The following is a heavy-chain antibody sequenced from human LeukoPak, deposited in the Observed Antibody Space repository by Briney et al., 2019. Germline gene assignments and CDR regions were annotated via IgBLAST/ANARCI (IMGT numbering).Heavy chain of an antibody. J-gene: IGHJ4*02. CDR3: AREIGNYYDSSGYLLA. CDR1: EFTFSTYS. CDR2: ISSGSTYI. Sequence: GGSLRLSCAASEFTFSTYSMNWVRQAPGKGLEWVSSISSGSTYIYYADSVKGRFTISRDNAKNSLYLQMNSLRAEDTAVYYCAREIGNYYDSSGYLLAWGQGTLVTVSS. V-gene: IGHV3-21*01. D-gene: IGHD3-22*01.